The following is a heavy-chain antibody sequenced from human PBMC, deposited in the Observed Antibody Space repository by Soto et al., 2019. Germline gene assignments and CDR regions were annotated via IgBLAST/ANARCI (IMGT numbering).Heavy chain of an antibody. J-gene: IGHJ4*02. D-gene: IGHD5-18*01. V-gene: IGHV1-3*01. CDR2: INAGNGNT. CDR3: GRDPVDTAMVTLDY. CDR1: GYTFSSYA. Sequence: KAAGRAVGYTFSSYAMHWVRKATGQRLEWMGWINAGNGNTKYSQKFQGRVTITRDTSASTAYMELSSLRSEDTAVYYCGRDPVDTAMVTLDYWGQGTLVTSPQ.